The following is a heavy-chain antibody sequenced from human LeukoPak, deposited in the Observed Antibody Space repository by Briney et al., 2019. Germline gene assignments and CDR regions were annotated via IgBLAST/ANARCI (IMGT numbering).Heavy chain of an antibody. V-gene: IGHV3-30*18. CDR3: AKEGTYSSSWYYFDS. J-gene: IGHJ4*02. CDR1: GFTFTSYG. CDR2: ISSDGSSK. Sequence: GGSLRLSCAASGFTFTSYGIHWVRQAPGKGLEWVAAISSDGSSKYYADSVMGRFTISRDDSKSTLFLQMNSLRAEDTAVYYCAKEGTYSSSWYYFDSWGQGPLVTVSS. D-gene: IGHD6-13*01.